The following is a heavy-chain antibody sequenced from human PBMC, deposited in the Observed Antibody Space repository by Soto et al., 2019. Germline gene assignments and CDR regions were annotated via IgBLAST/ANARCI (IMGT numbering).Heavy chain of an antibody. CDR2: IGGGDGST. D-gene: IGHD2-2*01. CDR1: GFTFINYA. V-gene: IGHV3-23*01. Sequence: EVQLLESGGGLVQPGGSLRLSCAASGFTFINYAMSWVRQAPGKGLEWVSTIGGGDGSTYYADSVKGRFTISRDNSNSALYLQMNSLRAADTAVYYCGRCTSTSCHLGSDYWGQGTLVTVSS. J-gene: IGHJ4*02. CDR3: GRCTSTSCHLGSDY.